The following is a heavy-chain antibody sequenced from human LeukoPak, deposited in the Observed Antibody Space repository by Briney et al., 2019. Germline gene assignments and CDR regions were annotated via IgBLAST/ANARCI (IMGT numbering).Heavy chain of an antibody. CDR1: GGSISSGSYY. J-gene: IGHJ4*02. D-gene: IGHD5-18*01. CDR2: IYTSGST. Sequence: SQTLSLTCTVSGGSISSGSYYWSWIRQPAGKGLEWIGRIYTSGSTNYNPSLKSRVTISVDTSKNQFSLKLSSVTAADTAVYSCASEGGLRGYSYGLFDYWGQGTLVTVSS. CDR3: ASEGGLRGYSYGLFDY. V-gene: IGHV4-61*02.